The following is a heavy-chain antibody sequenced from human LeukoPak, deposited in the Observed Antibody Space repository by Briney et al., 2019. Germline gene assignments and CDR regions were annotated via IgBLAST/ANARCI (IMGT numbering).Heavy chain of an antibody. CDR2: IYYSGST. V-gene: IGHV4-59*08. D-gene: IGHD3-9*01. CDR3: ARTYYDILTGHTTFDY. J-gene: IGHJ4*02. Sequence: SGTLSLTCTVSGGSISSYYWSWIRQPPGKGLEWIGYIYYSGSTNYNPSLKSRVTISVDTSKNQFSLKLSSVTAADTAVYYCARTYYDILTGHTTFDYWGQGTLVTVSS. CDR1: GGSISSYY.